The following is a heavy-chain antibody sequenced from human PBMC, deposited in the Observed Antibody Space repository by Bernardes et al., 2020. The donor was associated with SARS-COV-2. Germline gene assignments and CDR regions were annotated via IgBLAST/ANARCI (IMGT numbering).Heavy chain of an antibody. Sequence: GGSLRLSCAASGFTFDDYGMSWVRQAPGKGLEWASGINWNGGSTGYVDSVKGRFTISRDNAKNSLYLQMNSLRAEDTALYHCARDEREYYDFWSGYSVNWFDPWGQGTLVTVSS. CDR3: ARDEREYYDFWSGYSVNWFDP. V-gene: IGHV3-20*01. D-gene: IGHD3-3*01. CDR1: GFTFDDYG. J-gene: IGHJ5*02. CDR2: INWNGGST.